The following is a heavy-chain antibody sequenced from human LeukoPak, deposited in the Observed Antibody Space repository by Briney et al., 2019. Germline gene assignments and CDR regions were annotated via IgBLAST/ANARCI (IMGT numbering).Heavy chain of an antibody. D-gene: IGHD5-18*01. V-gene: IGHV1-8*01. J-gene: IGHJ4*02. CDR3: ARWSGYSYGIDY. CDR1: GYTFTSYD. Sequence: ASVKVSCKASGYTFTSYDINWVRQATGQGLEWMGWMNPNSGNTGYAQKFQGRVTMTRNTSISTAYMELSSLRSEDTAVYYCARWSGYSYGIDYWGQGTLVTVSS. CDR2: MNPNSGNT.